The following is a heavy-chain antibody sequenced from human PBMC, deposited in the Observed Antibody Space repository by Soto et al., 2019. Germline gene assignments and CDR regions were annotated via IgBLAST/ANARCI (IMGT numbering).Heavy chain of an antibody. Sequence: PGGSLRLSCAASGFTFSSYVMHWVRQAPGKGLEWVSAISGSGGSTYYADSVKGRFTISRDNSKNTLYLQMNSLRAEDTAVYYCAKDDAYYDILTGYYSWGQGTLVTVSS. CDR2: ISGSGGST. CDR3: AKDDAYYDILTGYYS. V-gene: IGHV3-23*01. CDR1: GFTFSSYV. J-gene: IGHJ5*02. D-gene: IGHD3-9*01.